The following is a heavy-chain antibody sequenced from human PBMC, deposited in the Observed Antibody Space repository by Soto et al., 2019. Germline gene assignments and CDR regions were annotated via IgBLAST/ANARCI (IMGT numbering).Heavy chain of an antibody. V-gene: IGHV3-30-3*01. D-gene: IGHD3-3*01. Sequence: QVQLVESGGGVIQPGRSLRLSCAASGFTFSSYAMHWVRQAPGKGLEWVAVISYDGSNKYYADSVKGRFTISRDNSKNPLYLQMNSLRAEDTAVYYCARERGGTIFGVVMRYFDLWGRGTLVTVSS. CDR3: ARERGGTIFGVVMRYFDL. J-gene: IGHJ2*01. CDR1: GFTFSSYA. CDR2: ISYDGSNK.